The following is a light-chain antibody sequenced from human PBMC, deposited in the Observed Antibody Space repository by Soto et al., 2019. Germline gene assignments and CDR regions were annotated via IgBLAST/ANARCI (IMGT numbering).Light chain of an antibody. V-gene: IGKV1-39*01. J-gene: IGKJ1*01. Sequence: DIPMTQSPSSLSASVGDRVTITCRASQSIISYLNWYQQKPVKAPKLLIYAASSLQSGVPSRFRGSGSGTDFTLTISSLQPEDFATYYCQQSYSTPWTFGQGTKVEIK. CDR3: QQSYSTPWT. CDR1: QSIISY. CDR2: AAS.